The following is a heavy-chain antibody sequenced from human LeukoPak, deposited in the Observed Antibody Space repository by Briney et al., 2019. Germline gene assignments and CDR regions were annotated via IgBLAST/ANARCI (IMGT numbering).Heavy chain of an antibody. J-gene: IGHJ4*02. CDR2: INSDGSST. Sequence: GGSLRLSCAASGSTFSSYWMHWVRQAPGKGLVWVSRINSDGSSTSYADSVKGRFTISRDNAKNTLYLQMNSLRAEDTAVYYCARVMGYFDWLPQGGSIDYWGQGTLVTVSS. V-gene: IGHV3-74*01. D-gene: IGHD3-9*01. CDR1: GSTFSSYW. CDR3: ARVMGYFDWLPQGGSIDY.